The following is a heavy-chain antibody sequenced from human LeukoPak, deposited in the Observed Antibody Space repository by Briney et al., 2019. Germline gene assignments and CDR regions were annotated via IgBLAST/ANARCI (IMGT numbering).Heavy chain of an antibody. CDR3: ARDSYSSSIVDY. CDR1: GFTFSSYS. CDR2: ISAISSSST. V-gene: IGHV3-48*04. J-gene: IGHJ4*02. D-gene: IGHD6-13*01. Sequence: GGSLRLSCAASGFTFSSYSMDWVRQAPGKGLEWVSYISAISSSSTYYADSVKGRFTISRDNAKNSLYLQMNSLRAEDTAVYYCARDSYSSSIVDYWGQGTLVTVSS.